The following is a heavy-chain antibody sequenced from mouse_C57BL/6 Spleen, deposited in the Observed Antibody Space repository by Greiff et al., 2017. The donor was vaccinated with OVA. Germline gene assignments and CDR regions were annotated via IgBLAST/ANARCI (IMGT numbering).Heavy chain of an antibody. V-gene: IGHV6-6*01. CDR1: GFTFSDSW. D-gene: IGHD2-4*01. J-gene: IGHJ2*01. CDR3: TRRGYDYDGY. CDR2: IRHTANNHAT. Sequence: LQQSGAGLVQPGGSMKLSCAASGFTFSDSWMDWVRQSPEQGLEWIAEIRHTANNHATYDAETGKGRVTTSRDDAKRRVYRLINSLRAEDTGINYCTRRGYDYDGYWGQGTTVTVSS.